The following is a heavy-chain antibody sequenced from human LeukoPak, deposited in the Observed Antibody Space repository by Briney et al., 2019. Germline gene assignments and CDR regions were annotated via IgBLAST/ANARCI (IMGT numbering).Heavy chain of an antibody. D-gene: IGHD6-19*01. J-gene: IGHJ4*02. CDR2: ISSSSSYI. CDR3: ARDQAPSGWYYFDY. CDR1: GFTFSSYS. Sequence: PGGSLRLSCAASGFTFSSYSMNWVRQAPGKGLEWVSSISSSSSYIHYADSVKGRFTISRDNAKNSLYLQMNSLRAEDTAVYYCARDQAPSGWYYFDYWGQGTLVTVSS. V-gene: IGHV3-21*01.